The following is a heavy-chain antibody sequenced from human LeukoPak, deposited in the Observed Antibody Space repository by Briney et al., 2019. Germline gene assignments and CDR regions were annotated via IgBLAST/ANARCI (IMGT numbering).Heavy chain of an antibody. J-gene: IGHJ4*02. Sequence: GGSLRLSCIASGFTLANYAMTWVRQAPGKGLEWVSYIGASGSPVYYADSVKGRFTISRDNAKNSLSLQMNSLRLEDTAVYFCARADVHYYYGSSGPLYFFDYWGKGTLVTVSS. CDR1: GFTLANYA. V-gene: IGHV3-48*04. CDR2: IGASGSPV. D-gene: IGHD3-22*01. CDR3: ARADVHYYYGSSGPLYFFDY.